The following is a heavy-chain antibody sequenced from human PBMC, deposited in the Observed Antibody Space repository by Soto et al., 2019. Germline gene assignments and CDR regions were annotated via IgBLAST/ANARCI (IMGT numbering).Heavy chain of an antibody. CDR1: RFTFSSYA. D-gene: IGHD3-22*01. CDR3: AKDSDGLLIVVVSFDY. CDR2: ISGSGGST. V-gene: IGHV3-23*01. Sequence: QPGGSMRLSCAASRFTFSSYAMSWVRQAPGKGLEWVSAISGSGGSTYYADSVKGRFTISRDNSKNTLYLQMNSLRAEDTAVYYCAKDSDGLLIVVVSFDYWGQGTLVTVSS. J-gene: IGHJ4*02.